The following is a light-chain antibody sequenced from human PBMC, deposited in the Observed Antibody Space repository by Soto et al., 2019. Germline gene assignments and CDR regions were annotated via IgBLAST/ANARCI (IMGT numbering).Light chain of an antibody. CDR1: SSDVGGHNY. CDR3: SSYTSSGV. Sequence: QSVLTQPASVSGSPGQSITISCTGTSSDVGGHNYVSWYQQHPGKAPKLMIYEVSNRPSGVSNRFSGSKSGNTASLTISGLQAEDEADYYCSSYTSSGVFGGGTKVTVL. V-gene: IGLV2-14*01. J-gene: IGLJ3*02. CDR2: EVS.